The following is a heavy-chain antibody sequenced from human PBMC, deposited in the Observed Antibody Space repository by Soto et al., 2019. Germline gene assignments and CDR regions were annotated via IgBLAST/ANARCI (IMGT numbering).Heavy chain of an antibody. J-gene: IGHJ5*02. D-gene: IGHD1-1*01. V-gene: IGHV1-58*02. Sequence: QKQLVQSGPEVKKPGTSVKVSCKASGFTFTTSSIHWVRQARGQSLEWIGWIVVGSDNTKYAQKFQERVTITRDMSTSTAYTELSSLRSEDTAVYYCAADAEPTDPYNWFDPWGQGTLVTVSS. CDR1: GFTFTTSS. CDR2: IVVGSDNT. CDR3: AADAEPTDPYNWFDP.